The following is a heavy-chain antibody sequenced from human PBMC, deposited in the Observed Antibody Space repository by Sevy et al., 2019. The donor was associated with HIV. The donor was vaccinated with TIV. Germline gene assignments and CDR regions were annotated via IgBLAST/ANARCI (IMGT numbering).Heavy chain of an antibody. CDR2: IYYSGST. CDR3: AGRSSGWYEDHYYYYMDV. J-gene: IGHJ6*03. D-gene: IGHD6-19*01. V-gene: IGHV4-59*08. Sequence: SETLSLTCTVSGGSISSYYWSWIRQPPGKGLEWIGYIYYSGSTNYNPSLKSRVTISVDTSKNQFSLKLSSVTAADTAVYYCAGRSSGWYEDHYYYYMDVWGKGTTVTVSS. CDR1: GGSISSYY.